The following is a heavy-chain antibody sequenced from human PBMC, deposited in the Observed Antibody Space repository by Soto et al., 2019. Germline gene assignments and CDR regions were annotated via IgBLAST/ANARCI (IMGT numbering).Heavy chain of an antibody. V-gene: IGHV3-48*02. D-gene: IGHD3-22*01. Sequence: PXGSLILSCSAAGFTFSSYSMNWVRQAPGKGLDWVSYISSSSSTIYYADSVKGRFTISRDNAKNSLYLQMNSLRDEDTAVYYCASQYYYDSSGYYPTYWYFDLWGRGTLVTVSS. J-gene: IGHJ2*01. CDR2: ISSSSSTI. CDR3: ASQYYYDSSGYYPTYWYFDL. CDR1: GFTFSSYS.